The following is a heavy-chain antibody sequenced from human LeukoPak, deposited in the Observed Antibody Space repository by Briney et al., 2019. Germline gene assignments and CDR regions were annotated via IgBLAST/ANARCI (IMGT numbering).Heavy chain of an antibody. CDR3: AREDYYDSSGYSTGAEYFQH. CDR2: ISAYNGNT. J-gene: IGHJ1*01. V-gene: IGHV1-18*01. Sequence: ASVKVSCKASGYTFTSYGISWVRQAPGQGLEWMGWISAYNGNTNYAQKLQGRVTMTTDTSTSTAYMELRSLRSDDTAVYYCAREDYYDSSGYSTGAEYFQHWGQGTLVTVSS. D-gene: IGHD3-22*01. CDR1: GYTFTSYG.